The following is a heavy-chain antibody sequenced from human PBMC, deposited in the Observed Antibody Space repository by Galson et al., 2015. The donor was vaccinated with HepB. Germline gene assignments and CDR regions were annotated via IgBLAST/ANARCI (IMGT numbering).Heavy chain of an antibody. D-gene: IGHD1-26*01. V-gene: IGHV3-53*01. J-gene: IGHJ3*02. Sequence: SLRLSCAASGFTVSSNYMSWVRQAPGKGLEWVSVIYCGGSTYYADSVKGRFTISRDNSNNTLYLQMNSMRAEDTAVYYCARLYSGSLLGAVDIWGQGTRVTVSS. CDR2: IYCGGST. CDR3: ARLYSGSLLGAVDI. CDR1: GFTVSSNY.